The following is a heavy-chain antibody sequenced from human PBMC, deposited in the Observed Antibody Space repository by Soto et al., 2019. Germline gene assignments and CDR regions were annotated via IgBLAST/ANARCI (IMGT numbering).Heavy chain of an antibody. V-gene: IGHV3-33*01. CDR2: IWYDGSNK. CDR3: ARDGGLLAGTLWYFDL. CDR1: GFTFSSYG. D-gene: IGHD6-19*01. Sequence: QVQLVESGGGVVQPGRSLRLSCAASGFTFSSYGMHWVRQAPGKGLEWVAVIWYDGSNKYYADSVKGRFTISRDNSKNTLYLQMNSLRAEDTAVYYCARDGGLLAGTLWYFDLWGRGTLVTVSS. J-gene: IGHJ2*01.